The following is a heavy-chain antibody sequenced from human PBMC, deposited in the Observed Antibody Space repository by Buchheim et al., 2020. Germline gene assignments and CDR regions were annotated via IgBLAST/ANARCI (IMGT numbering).Heavy chain of an antibody. CDR2: IYTSGST. CDR1: GGSISSGSYY. Sequence: QVQLQESGPGLVKPSQTLSLTCTVSGGSISSGSYYWSWIRQPAGKGLEWIGRIYTSGSTNYNPSLKSRVTISVDTSKNQFSLKLSFVTAADTAVYYCARDMRYSSSWVDFDYWGQGTL. J-gene: IGHJ4*02. CDR3: ARDMRYSSSWVDFDY. V-gene: IGHV4-61*02. D-gene: IGHD6-13*01.